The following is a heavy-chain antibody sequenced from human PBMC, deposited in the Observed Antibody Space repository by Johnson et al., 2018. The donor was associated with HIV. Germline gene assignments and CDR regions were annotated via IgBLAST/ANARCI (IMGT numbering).Heavy chain of an antibody. CDR3: ARSLPYSSAVGCDI. V-gene: IGHV3-7*01. Sequence: VQLVESGGGLVQPGGSLRLSCAASGFTFSSYWMSWVRQAPGKGLEWVANIKQDGSEKYYVDSVKGRFTISRDNAKNSLYLQMNSLRAEDTAVYYCARSLPYSSAVGCDIWGQGTMVTVSS. CDR1: GFTFSSYW. J-gene: IGHJ3*02. CDR2: IKQDGSEK. D-gene: IGHD6-25*01.